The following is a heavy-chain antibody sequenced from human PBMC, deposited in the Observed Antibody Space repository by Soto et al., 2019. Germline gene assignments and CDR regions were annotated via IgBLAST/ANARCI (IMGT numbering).Heavy chain of an antibody. J-gene: IGHJ6*02. Sequence: GASVKVSCTASGYAFTSYYMHWVRHAPGQGLEWMGGIIPIFGTANYAQKFQGRVTITSDKSTSTAYMELSSLRSEDTAVYYCARSLVDIVATIVPNYYYYYGMDVWGQGTTVTVSS. CDR3: ARSLVDIVATIVPNYYYYYGMDV. V-gene: IGHV1-69*06. CDR2: IIPIFGTA. D-gene: IGHD5-12*01. CDR1: GYAFTSYY.